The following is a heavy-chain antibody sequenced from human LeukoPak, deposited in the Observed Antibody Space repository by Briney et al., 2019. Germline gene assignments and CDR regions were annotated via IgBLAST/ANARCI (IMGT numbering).Heavy chain of an antibody. J-gene: IGHJ4*02. Sequence: KGGESLKISCKGSGYSFTNYWIGWVRQMPGKGLEWMGIIYPGGSDTRYSPSFQGQVIISADKSINTAYLQWSSLKASDTAMYYCARHLVSGADGYTPPYYFDYWGQGTLVTVSS. CDR3: ARHLVSGADGYTPPYYFDY. V-gene: IGHV5-51*01. CDR1: GYSFTNYW. CDR2: IYPGGSDT. D-gene: IGHD5-24*01.